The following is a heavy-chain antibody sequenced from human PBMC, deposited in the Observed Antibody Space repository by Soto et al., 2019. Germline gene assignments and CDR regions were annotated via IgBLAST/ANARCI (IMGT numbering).Heavy chain of an antibody. D-gene: IGHD3-3*01. CDR1: GFTFSSYS. Sequence: EVQLVESGGGLVKPGGSLRLSCAASGFTFSSYSMNWVRQAPGKGLEWVSSISSSSSYIYYADSVKGRFTISRDNSKNSLYLQMNSLRAEDTAVYYCARERMAEECNLDAFDIWGQGTMVTVSS. V-gene: IGHV3-21*01. CDR3: ARERMAEECNLDAFDI. CDR2: ISSSSSYI. J-gene: IGHJ3*02.